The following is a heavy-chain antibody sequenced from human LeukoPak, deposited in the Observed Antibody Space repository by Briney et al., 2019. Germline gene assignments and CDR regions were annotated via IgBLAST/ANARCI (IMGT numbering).Heavy chain of an antibody. CDR3: VRGRLLRSTKYFDY. CDR1: GFSVNKYE. CDR2: IDAGATST. Sequence: QPGGSLRLSCAASGFSVNKYEMHWVRQAPGEGLEWVSYIDAGATSTNYADSVWGRFTLSRDNAQNSVHLQMNSLRDEDTAVYYCVRGRLLRSTKYFDYWGRGALVTVSS. J-gene: IGHJ4*02. V-gene: IGHV3-48*03. D-gene: IGHD2-21*02.